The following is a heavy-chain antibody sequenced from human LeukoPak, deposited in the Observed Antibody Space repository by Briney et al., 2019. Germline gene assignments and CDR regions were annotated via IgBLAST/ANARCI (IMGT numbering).Heavy chain of an antibody. CDR1: GASISSYY. Sequence: PSETLSLTCTVSGASISSYYWGWIRQPPGKGLEWIGYIFHSGSANYNPSLKSRVTISVYTSKNQLSLKLRSPTAPDTAVYYCAKGAPGGNDYGDYWGQGTLVTVSS. CDR2: IFHSGSA. V-gene: IGHV4-59*01. J-gene: IGHJ4*02. CDR3: AKGAPGGNDYGDY.